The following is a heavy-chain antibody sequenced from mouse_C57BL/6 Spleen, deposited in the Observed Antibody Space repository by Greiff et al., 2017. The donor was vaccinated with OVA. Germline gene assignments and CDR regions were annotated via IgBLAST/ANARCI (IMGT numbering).Heavy chain of an antibody. CDR2: ISSGSSTI. Sequence: DVMLVESGGGLVKPGGSLKLSCAASGFTFSDYGMHWVRQAPEKGLEWVAYISSGSSTIYYADTVKGRFTISRDNAKNTLFLQMTRLRSEDTAMYYCARDYYGSSYGHAMDYWGQGTSVTVSS. V-gene: IGHV5-17*01. D-gene: IGHD1-1*01. J-gene: IGHJ4*01. CDR3: ARDYYGSSYGHAMDY. CDR1: GFTFSDYG.